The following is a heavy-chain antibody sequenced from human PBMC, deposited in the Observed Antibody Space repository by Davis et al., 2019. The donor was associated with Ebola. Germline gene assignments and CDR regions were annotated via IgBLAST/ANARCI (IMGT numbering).Heavy chain of an antibody. J-gene: IGHJ4*02. CDR2: INPHNGNT. V-gene: IGHV1-18*04. Sequence: AASVKVSCKASGYTFTSYGITWVRQAPGQGLEWMGWINPHNGNTNYAQKLQGRVTMTTDTSTSTAYMELRSLRSDDTAVYYCARGGGSYSADYWGQGTLVTVSS. D-gene: IGHD1-26*01. CDR1: GYTFTSYG. CDR3: ARGGGSYSADY.